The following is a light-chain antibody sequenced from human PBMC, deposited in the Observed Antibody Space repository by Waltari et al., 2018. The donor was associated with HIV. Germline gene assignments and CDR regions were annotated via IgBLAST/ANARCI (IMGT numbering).Light chain of an antibody. CDR3: CSYAGTFRV. J-gene: IGLJ3*02. CDR1: SSDVGAYYF. V-gene: IGLV2-11*01. CDR2: DVS. Sequence: QSALAQPRSVSGSPGQSVTISCTGTSSDVGAYYFVSWYQQHPGIAPKLIIYDVSKLPSGVPDRFSGSKSGSTAALTISGLQAEDEADYHCCSYAGTFRVFGGGTKLTVL.